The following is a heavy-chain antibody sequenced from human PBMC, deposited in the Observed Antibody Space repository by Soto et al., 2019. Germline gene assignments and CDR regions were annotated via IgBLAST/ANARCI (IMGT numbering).Heavy chain of an antibody. CDR3: ATRSGGGGAFDI. Sequence: EVQLVESGGGLVLPGGSLRLSCAASRFTFGNYEMNWVRQAPGKGLEWVSYISSSGSTTYYADSLKGRFTISRDNAKNSLYLQMNSLRAEDTAVYYCATRSGGGGAFDIWGQGTMVTVSS. CDR1: RFTFGNYE. D-gene: IGHD3-10*01. CDR2: ISSSGSTT. V-gene: IGHV3-48*03. J-gene: IGHJ3*02.